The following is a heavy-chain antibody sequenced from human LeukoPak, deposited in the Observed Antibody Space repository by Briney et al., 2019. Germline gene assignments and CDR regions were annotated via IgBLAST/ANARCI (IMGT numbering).Heavy chain of an antibody. CDR3: ARDLFASGSYDL. J-gene: IGHJ4*02. D-gene: IGHD3-10*01. CDR1: EFIFRNYW. V-gene: IGHV3-7*01. Sequence: GGSLRLSCAASEFIFRNYWMAWVRQAPGKGLEWVGNINPDGGVKVYADSMKGRFFISRDNAQDSLHLQISLLSVEDTAVYYCARDLFASGSYDLWGQGTLVTVSS. CDR2: INPDGGVK.